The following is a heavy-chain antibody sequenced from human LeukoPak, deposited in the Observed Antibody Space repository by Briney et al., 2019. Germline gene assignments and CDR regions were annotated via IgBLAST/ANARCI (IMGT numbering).Heavy chain of an antibody. CDR3: ASWVVTAFDY. CDR1: GFTFNNYD. D-gene: IGHD2-21*02. Sequence: GGSLRLSCAASGFTFNNYDMHWVRQAPGKGLEWVAVISYGGTNKYYAESVKGRFTISRDDSKNTLYLQMKSLRAEDTAVYYCASWVVTAFDYWGQGTLVTVPS. CDR2: ISYGGTNK. J-gene: IGHJ4*02. V-gene: IGHV3-30*03.